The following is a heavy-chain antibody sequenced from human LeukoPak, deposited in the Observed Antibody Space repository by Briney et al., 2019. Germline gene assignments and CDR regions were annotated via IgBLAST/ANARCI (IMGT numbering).Heavy chain of an antibody. D-gene: IGHD2-2*01. CDR3: ARGLGIAAMSYFDY. Sequence: SVKVSCKASGGTFSSYAISWVRQAPGQGLEWMGGIIPIFGTANYAQKFQGRVTITADESTSTAYMGLSSLRSEDTAVYYCARGLGIAAMSYFDYWGQGTLVTVSS. CDR2: IIPIFGTA. CDR1: GGTFSSYA. V-gene: IGHV1-69*01. J-gene: IGHJ4*02.